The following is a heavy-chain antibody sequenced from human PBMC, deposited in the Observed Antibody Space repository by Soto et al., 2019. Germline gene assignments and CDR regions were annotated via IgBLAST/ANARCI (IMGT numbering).Heavy chain of an antibody. CDR1: AFTFSSYG. J-gene: IGHJ4*02. Sequence: QVQLVESGGGVVQPGRSLRLSCAASAFTFSSYGMHWVRQAPGKGLAWVAVISYDGSNKYYADSVKGRFTISRDNSKNTRYLQMNSLRAEDTAVYYCAKDPYYYGSGSYYKDWGQGTLVTVSS. V-gene: IGHV3-30*18. CDR3: AKDPYYYGSGSYYKD. CDR2: ISYDGSNK. D-gene: IGHD3-10*01.